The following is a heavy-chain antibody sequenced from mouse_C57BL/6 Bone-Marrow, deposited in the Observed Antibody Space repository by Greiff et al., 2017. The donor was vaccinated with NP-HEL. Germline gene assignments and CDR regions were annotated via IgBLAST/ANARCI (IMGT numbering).Heavy chain of an antibody. V-gene: IGHV1-81*01. Sequence: VQLQQSGAELARPGASVKLSCKASGYTFTSYGISWVKQRTGQGLEWIGEIYPRSGNTYYNEKFKGKATLTADKSSSTAYRELRSLTSEDSAVYFCARPPLGYFDVWGTGTTVTVSA. CDR1: GYTFTSYG. J-gene: IGHJ1*03. CDR2: IYPRSGNT. CDR3: ARPPLGYFDV. D-gene: IGHD1-2*01.